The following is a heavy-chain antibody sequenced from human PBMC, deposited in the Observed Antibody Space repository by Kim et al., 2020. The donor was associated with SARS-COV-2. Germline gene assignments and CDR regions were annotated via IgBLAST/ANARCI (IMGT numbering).Heavy chain of an antibody. Sequence: GGSLRLSCTASGFGFSNYGMHWVRQAPGKGLEWVAVISYDGSYKYYAESVKGRFTISRDDSKNTLYLQMTSLRAEDTALYYCAKDHHIVGATTTEYFQHWGQGTLVTVSS. V-gene: IGHV3-30*18. J-gene: IGHJ1*01. CDR1: GFGFSNYG. D-gene: IGHD1-26*01. CDR2: ISYDGSYK. CDR3: AKDHHIVGATTTEYFQH.